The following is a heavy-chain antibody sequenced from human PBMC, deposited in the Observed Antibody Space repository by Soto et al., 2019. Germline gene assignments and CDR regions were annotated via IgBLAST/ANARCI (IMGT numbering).Heavy chain of an antibody. Sequence: SLRLSCAASGFTFSSYAMSWVRQAPGKGLEWVTAISGSGGSTYYADSVKGRFTISRDNSKNTLYLQMNSLRAEDTAVYYCAKDLYCSGGSCYSGWGRYYYYGMDVWGQGTTVTVSS. CDR3: AKDLYCSGGSCYSGWGRYYYYGMDV. V-gene: IGHV3-23*01. CDR1: GFTFSSYA. D-gene: IGHD2-15*01. J-gene: IGHJ6*02. CDR2: ISGSGGST.